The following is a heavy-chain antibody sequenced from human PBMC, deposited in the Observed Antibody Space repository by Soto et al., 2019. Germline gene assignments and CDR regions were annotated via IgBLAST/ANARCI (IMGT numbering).Heavy chain of an antibody. J-gene: IGHJ6*02. CDR2: IIPIFGTA. V-gene: IGHV1-69*12. D-gene: IGHD3-22*01. CDR3: AKHYDNWDYYCGMDV. Sequence: QVQLVQSGAEVKKPGSSVKVSCKASGGTFSSYAISWVRQAPGQGLEWMGGIIPIFGTADYAQKFQGRVAITADDSTSTAYMELSSLRSEDTAVYYCAKHYDNWDYYCGMDVWGQGTTVTVSS. CDR1: GGTFSSYA.